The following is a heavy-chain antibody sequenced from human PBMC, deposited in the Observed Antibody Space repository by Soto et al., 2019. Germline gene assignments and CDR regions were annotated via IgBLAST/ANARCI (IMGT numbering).Heavy chain of an antibody. CDR3: TTEERYGDYLKYYYGMDA. J-gene: IGHJ6*02. D-gene: IGHD4-17*01. CDR1: AFTFINAW. V-gene: IGHV3-15*01. Sequence: EVQLVESGGGLVKPGGSLRLSCAASAFTFINAWMTWVRQAPGKGLEWLGRIKSKTDGGTTVYAAPVKGRFTISRDDSKTTLYLQMNSLKTEDTAVYYCTTEERYGDYLKYYYGMDAWGQGTTVTVSS. CDR2: IKSKTDGGTT.